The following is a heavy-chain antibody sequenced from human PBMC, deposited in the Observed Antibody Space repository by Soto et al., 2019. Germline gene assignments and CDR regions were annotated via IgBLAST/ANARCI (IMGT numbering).Heavy chain of an antibody. CDR1: GFSFSSSW. CDR2: ISFDGTAT. CDR3: VTDRLLRGHPFDI. V-gene: IGHV3-74*03. D-gene: IGHD6-25*01. J-gene: IGHJ3*02. Sequence: EVQLVESGGGLVQPGGSLRLSCAASGFSFSSSWMHWVRQAPGKGLVWVSRISFDGTATTSADAVKGRFIISRDNAKNTLFLQMYNVRADDTAMYYCVTDRLLRGHPFDIWGQGTFVSVSS.